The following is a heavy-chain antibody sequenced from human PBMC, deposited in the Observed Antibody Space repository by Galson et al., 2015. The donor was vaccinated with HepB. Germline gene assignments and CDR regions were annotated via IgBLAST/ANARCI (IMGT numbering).Heavy chain of an antibody. V-gene: IGHV3-23*01. D-gene: IGHD2-2*01. J-gene: IGHJ5*02. CDR3: AKDGYCSSTSCSYNWFDP. Sequence: SLRLSCAASGFTFSSYAMSWVRQAPGKGLEWVSAISGSGGSTYYADSVKGRFTISRDNSKNTLYLQMNSLRAEDTAVYYCAKDGYCSSTSCSYNWFDPWGQGTLVTVSS. CDR2: ISGSGGST. CDR1: GFTFSSYA.